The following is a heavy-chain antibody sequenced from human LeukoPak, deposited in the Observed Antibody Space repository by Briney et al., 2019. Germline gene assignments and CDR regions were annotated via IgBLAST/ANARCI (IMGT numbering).Heavy chain of an antibody. J-gene: IGHJ6*03. CDR1: GGSISSYY. CDR3: ARGVSGTSRGYYYYYMDV. CDR2: IYHSGST. D-gene: IGHD1-7*01. V-gene: IGHV4-59*01. Sequence: KSSEALSLTCTVSGGSISSYYWSWIRQPPGKGLEWIGYIYHSGSTNYNPSLKSRVTISVDTSKNQFSLELSSVTAADTAVFYCARGVSGTSRGYYYYYMDVWGKGTTATVSS.